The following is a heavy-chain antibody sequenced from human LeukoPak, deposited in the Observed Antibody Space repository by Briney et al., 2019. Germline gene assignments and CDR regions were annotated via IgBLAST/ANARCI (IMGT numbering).Heavy chain of an antibody. CDR3: ARDLYYYGSGSRGDY. V-gene: IGHV1-18*01. CDR1: GYTFTSYG. Sequence: GASVKVSCKASGYTFTSYGISWVRQAPGQGLEWMGWISAYNGNTNYAQKLQGRVTMTTDTSTSTAYMELRSLRSDDTAVYYCARDLYYYGSGSRGDYWGQGTLVTVSS. J-gene: IGHJ4*02. CDR2: ISAYNGNT. D-gene: IGHD3-10*01.